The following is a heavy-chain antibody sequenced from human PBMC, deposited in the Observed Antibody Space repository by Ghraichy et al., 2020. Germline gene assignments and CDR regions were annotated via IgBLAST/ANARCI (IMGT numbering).Heavy chain of an antibody. CDR2: INHSGST. CDR1: GGSFSGYY. J-gene: IGHJ4*02. CDR3: ARHMTTVTPYYFDY. D-gene: IGHD4-17*01. V-gene: IGHV4-34*01. Sequence: SETLSLTCAVYGGSFSGYYWSWIRQPPGKGLEWIGEINHSGSTNYNPSLKSRVTISVDTSKNQFSLKLSSVTAADTAVYYCARHMTTVTPYYFDYWGQGTLVTVSS.